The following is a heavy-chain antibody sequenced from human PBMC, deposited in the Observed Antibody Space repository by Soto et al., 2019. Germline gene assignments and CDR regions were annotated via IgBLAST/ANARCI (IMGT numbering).Heavy chain of an antibody. CDR2: INAGNGNT. CDR1: GYTFTSYA. J-gene: IGHJ6*02. V-gene: IGHV1-3*01. Sequence: QVQLVQSGAEVKKPGASVKVSCKASGYTFTSYAMHWVRQAPGQRLEWMGWINAGNGNTKYSQKFQGRVTITRDTSASPAYMELSSLRSEDTAVYYCARGDYYDILTGYYYYSGMDVWGQGTTVTVSS. CDR3: ARGDYYDILTGYYYYSGMDV. D-gene: IGHD3-9*01.